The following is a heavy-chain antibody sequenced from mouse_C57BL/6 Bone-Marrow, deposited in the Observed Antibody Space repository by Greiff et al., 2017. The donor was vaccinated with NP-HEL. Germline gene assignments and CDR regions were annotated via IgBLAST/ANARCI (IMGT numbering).Heavy chain of an antibody. CDR3: ASYYYGSSLDY. J-gene: IGHJ2*01. CDR2: ISSGGSYT. CDR1: GFTFSSYG. D-gene: IGHD1-1*01. V-gene: IGHV5-6*01. Sequence: EVMLVESGGDLVKPGGSLKLSCAASGFTFSSYGMSWVRQTPDKRLEWVATISSGGSYTYYPDSVKGRFTISRDNAKNTLYLQMSSLKSEDTAMYYCASYYYGSSLDYWGQGTTLTVSS.